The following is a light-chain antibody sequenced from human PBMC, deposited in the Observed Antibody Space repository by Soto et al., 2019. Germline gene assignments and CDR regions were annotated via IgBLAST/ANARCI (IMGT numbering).Light chain of an antibody. CDR2: GTS. J-gene: IGKJ1*01. CDR1: QSIANF. CDR3: QQSYSSLWT. V-gene: IGKV1-39*01. Sequence: DIQMTQSPSSLSAYVGDRVTITCRASQSIANFLNWYQQKPGKAPKLVIYGTSTLQSGVPSRFSGSGSGTDFTLTISCLQREDFATYYCQQSYSSLWTFGRGTKVDIK.